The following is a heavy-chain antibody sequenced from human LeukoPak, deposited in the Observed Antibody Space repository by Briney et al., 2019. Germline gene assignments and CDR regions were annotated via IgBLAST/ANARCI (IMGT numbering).Heavy chain of an antibody. V-gene: IGHV1-18*01. CDR1: GYTFTHYA. D-gene: IGHD3-22*01. Sequence: GASVKVSCKASGYTFTHYAMNWVRQAPGQGLEWMGWISAYNGNTNYAQKLQGRVTMTTDTSTSTAYMELRSLRSDDTAVYYCARVSVYYYDSSGYYIDAFDIWGQGTMVTVSS. CDR2: ISAYNGNT. J-gene: IGHJ3*02. CDR3: ARVSVYYYDSSGYYIDAFDI.